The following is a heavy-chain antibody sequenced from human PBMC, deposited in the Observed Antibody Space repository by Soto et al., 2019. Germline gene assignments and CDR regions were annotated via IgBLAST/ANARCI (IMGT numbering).Heavy chain of an antibody. CDR2: ISGGGGGS. D-gene: IGHD4-4*01. V-gene: IGHV3-23*01. J-gene: IGHJ5*02. Sequence: EVVLLESGGGLVQPGGSLRLSCEASGFTFSSFAMSWVRQTPGKGLEWLSGISGGGGGSYYADSVKGRFTISRDNSKNTLYLQMNSLRVEDTALYYCVRGGSNYASWGQGTLVTVSS. CDR1: GFTFSSFA. CDR3: VRGGSNYAS.